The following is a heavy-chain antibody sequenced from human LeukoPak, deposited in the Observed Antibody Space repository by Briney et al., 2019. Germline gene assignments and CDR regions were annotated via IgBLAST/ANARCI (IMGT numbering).Heavy chain of an antibody. J-gene: IGHJ4*02. D-gene: IGHD1-26*01. CDR1: GSTFSSYA. CDR3: ARDSWELPLGVDY. CDR2: ISSNGGST. Sequence: GGSLRLSCAASGSTFSSYAMHWVRQAPGKGLEYVSAISSNGGSTYYANSVKGRFTISRDNSKNTLYLQMGSLRAEDMAVYYCARDSWELPLGVDYWGQGTLVTVSS. V-gene: IGHV3-64*01.